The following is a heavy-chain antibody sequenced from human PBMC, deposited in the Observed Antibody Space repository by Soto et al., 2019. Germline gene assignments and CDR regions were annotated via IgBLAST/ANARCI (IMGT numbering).Heavy chain of an antibody. CDR2: ISGSGGST. D-gene: IGHD4-17*01. J-gene: IGHJ5*02. V-gene: IGHV3-23*01. CDR3: AKEITGTTVVKENWFDP. CDR1: GFTFSSYA. Sequence: GGSLRLSCAASGFTFSSYAMSWVRQAPGKGLEWVSAISGSGGSTYYADSVKGRFTIFRDNFKNTLYLQMNSLRAEDTVVYYCAKEITGTTVVKENWFDPWGQGTLVTVSS.